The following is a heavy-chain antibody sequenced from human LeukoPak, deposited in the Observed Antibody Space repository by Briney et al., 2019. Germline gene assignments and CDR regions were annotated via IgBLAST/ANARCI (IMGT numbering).Heavy chain of an antibody. D-gene: IGHD2-2*01. CDR2: IDPSDSYT. V-gene: IGHV5-10-1*01. Sequence: GESLKISCKGSGYSFTIYWISWVRQMPGKGLEWVGRIDPSDSYTNYSPSFQGHVTISGDKSISTAYLQWSSLKASDTALYYCARQIGYCSSTSCYVYFDYWGQGTLVTVSS. CDR3: ARQIGYCSSTSCYVYFDY. J-gene: IGHJ4*02. CDR1: GYSFTIYW.